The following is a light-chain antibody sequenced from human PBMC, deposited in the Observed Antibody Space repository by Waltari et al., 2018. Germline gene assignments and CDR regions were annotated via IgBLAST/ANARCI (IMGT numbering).Light chain of an antibody. Sequence: SYDLIQPPSVSVSPGQTASITCSGDGLGNKYVYWYQQKSGQSPILVIYQDSNRPSGLPERFSGSNSGNTATLTIRGTQALDEADFYCQTWDSNTGVFGGGTKLTVL. CDR2: QDS. CDR1: GLGNKY. CDR3: QTWDSNTGV. J-gene: IGLJ2*01. V-gene: IGLV3-1*01.